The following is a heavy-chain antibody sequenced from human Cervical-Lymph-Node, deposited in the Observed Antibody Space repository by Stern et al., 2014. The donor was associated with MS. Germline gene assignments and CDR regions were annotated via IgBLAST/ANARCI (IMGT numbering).Heavy chain of an antibody. V-gene: IGHV1-69*01. CDR3: ARGSTVVTDYFDY. CDR2: IIPLFGTA. CDR1: GGTFSSYA. Sequence: VQLVESGAEVKKPGSSVKVSCKASGGTFSSYAINWVRQAPGQGLEWMGGIIPLFGTANYAQKFQGRVTITADESTSTGYMELSSLRSEDTAVYYCARGSTVVTDYFDYWGQGTLVTVSS. D-gene: IGHD4-23*01. J-gene: IGHJ4*02.